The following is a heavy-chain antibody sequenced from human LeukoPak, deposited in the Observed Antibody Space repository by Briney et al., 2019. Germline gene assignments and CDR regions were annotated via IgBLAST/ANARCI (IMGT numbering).Heavy chain of an antibody. Sequence: ASVKVSFKASGYTFTIYGISWVRQAPGQGLEWMGWISAYNGNTNYAQKLQGRVTMTTDTSTSTAYMELRSLRSDDTAVYYCARDLRIAAAVILAYWGQGTLVTVSS. D-gene: IGHD6-13*01. CDR3: ARDLRIAAAVILAY. CDR2: ISAYNGNT. CDR1: GYTFTIYG. V-gene: IGHV1-18*01. J-gene: IGHJ4*02.